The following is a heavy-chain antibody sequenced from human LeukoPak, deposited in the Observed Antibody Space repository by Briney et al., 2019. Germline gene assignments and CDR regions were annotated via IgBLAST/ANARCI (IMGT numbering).Heavy chain of an antibody. V-gene: IGHV3-9*01. D-gene: IGHD6-19*01. CDR3: ARGPTISSGWYVGPLGH. J-gene: IGHJ5*02. Sequence: TGRSLRLSCVASGFTLHDYAMHWVRQPPGKGLEWISAISWNSSSSGYADSVKGRFTISRDNARNSLYLQMNGLRAEDTAFYYCARGPTISSGWYVGPLGHWGQGTLVTVSS. CDR1: GFTLHDYA. CDR2: ISWNSSSS.